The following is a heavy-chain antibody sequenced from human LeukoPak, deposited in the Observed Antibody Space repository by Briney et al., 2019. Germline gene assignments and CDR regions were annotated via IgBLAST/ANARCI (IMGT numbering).Heavy chain of an antibody. CDR2: IRSSSSYT. J-gene: IGHJ6*03. D-gene: IGHD2/OR15-2a*01. CDR1: GFTFSSYS. CDR3: ARADTSEYYMDV. Sequence: TGGSLRLSCAASGFTFSSYSMNWVRQAPGKGLEWVAFIRSSSSYTHYAVSVKGRVTTSRDNDKNSLYLQMDSLRAEDTAVYYCARADTSEYYMDVWGKGTTVIISS. V-gene: IGHV3-21*01.